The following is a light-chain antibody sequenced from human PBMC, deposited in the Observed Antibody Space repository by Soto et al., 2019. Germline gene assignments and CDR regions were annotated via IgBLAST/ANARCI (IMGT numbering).Light chain of an antibody. CDR1: QSVSNNY. CDR2: GAS. CDR3: QQRSNWPIT. Sequence: EIVLTQSPATLSLSPGERATLSCRASQSVSNNYLAWYQQKPGQAPRLLIYGASSRPTDIPARFSGSGSGTDFTLTISSLEPEDFALYYCQQRSNWPITFGQGRLLEIK. V-gene: IGKV3-11*01. J-gene: IGKJ5*01.